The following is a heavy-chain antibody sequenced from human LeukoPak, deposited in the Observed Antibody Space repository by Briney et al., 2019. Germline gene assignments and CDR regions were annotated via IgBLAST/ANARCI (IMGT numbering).Heavy chain of an antibody. CDR3: ARDGHYYDSSAPTFGNWFDP. D-gene: IGHD3-22*01. J-gene: IGHJ5*02. Sequence: TSGTLSLTCTVSGGSISSYYWSWIRQPAGKGLEWIGRIYTSGSTNYNPSLKSRVTMSVDTSKSQFSLKLSSVTAADTAIYYCARDGHYYDSSAPTFGNWFDPWGQGTLVTVSS. V-gene: IGHV4-4*07. CDR2: IYTSGST. CDR1: GGSISSYY.